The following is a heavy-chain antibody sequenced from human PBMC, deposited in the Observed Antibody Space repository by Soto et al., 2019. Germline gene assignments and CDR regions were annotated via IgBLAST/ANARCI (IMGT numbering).Heavy chain of an antibody. D-gene: IGHD1-20*01. V-gene: IGHV4-30-2*01. CDR2: IYHSGST. J-gene: IGHJ4*02. Sequence: SETLSLACAVSGGSISSGGYSWSWIRQPPGKGLEWIGYIYHSGSTYYNPSLKSRVTISVDRSKNQFSLKLSSVTAADTAVYYCARGGLTGTTDYWGQGTLVTGAS. CDR1: GGSISSGGYS. CDR3: ARGGLTGTTDY.